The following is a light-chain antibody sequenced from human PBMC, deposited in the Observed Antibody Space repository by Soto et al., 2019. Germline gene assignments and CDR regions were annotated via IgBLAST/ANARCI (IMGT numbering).Light chain of an antibody. CDR2: GAS. CDR3: QPYNNWPLT. Sequence: EIVLTQSPGTLSLSPGERATLSCRASQSVISTYLAWYQQKPGQAPRLLIYGASTRATGVPARFSGSRSGPEFTLTINSLQSEDFAIYYCQPYNNWPLTFGGGTKVDIK. J-gene: IGKJ4*01. CDR1: QSVISTY. V-gene: IGKV3-15*01.